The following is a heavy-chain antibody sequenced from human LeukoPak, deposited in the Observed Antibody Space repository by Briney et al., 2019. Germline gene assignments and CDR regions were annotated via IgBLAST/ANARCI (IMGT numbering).Heavy chain of an antibody. CDR2: IRYDGSNK. D-gene: IGHD3-3*01. CDR1: GFTFSSYG. J-gene: IGHJ4*02. Sequence: GGSLRLSCAASGFTFSSYGMHWVRQAPGKGLEWVAFIRYDGSNKYYADSVKGRFTISRDNSKNTLYLQMNSLRAEDTAVYYCAKLAYGVVSNFDYWGQGTLVTVSS. V-gene: IGHV3-30*02. CDR3: AKLAYGVVSNFDY.